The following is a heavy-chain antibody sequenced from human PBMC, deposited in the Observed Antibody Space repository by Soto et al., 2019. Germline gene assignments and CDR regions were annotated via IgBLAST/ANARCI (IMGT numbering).Heavy chain of an antibody. CDR3: AKDSHGSGWYGYFDS. Sequence: PGGSLRLSCAASGFTFSSYAMTWVRQAPGMGLEWLSIISSSGGSTYYADSVKGRFTISRDNSRSTLFLQMNSLRAEDTALYYCAKDSHGSGWYGYFDSWGHGTLVTV. V-gene: IGHV3-23*01. CDR1: GFTFSSYA. CDR2: ISSSGGST. D-gene: IGHD6-19*01. J-gene: IGHJ4*01.